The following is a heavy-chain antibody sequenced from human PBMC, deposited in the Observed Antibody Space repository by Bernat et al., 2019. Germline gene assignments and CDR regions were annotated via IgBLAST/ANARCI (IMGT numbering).Heavy chain of an antibody. CDR1: GFTFSSYE. J-gene: IGHJ4*02. CDR2: ISSSGSTI. V-gene: IGHV3-48*03. Sequence: EVQLVESGGGLVQPGGSLRLSCAASGFTFSSYEMNWVRQAPGKGLEWVSYISSSGSTIYYADSVKGRFTISRDNAKNSLYLQMNSLRAEDTAVYYCARGSSWYFYFDYWGQGTLVTVSS. D-gene: IGHD6-13*01. CDR3: ARGSSWYFYFDY.